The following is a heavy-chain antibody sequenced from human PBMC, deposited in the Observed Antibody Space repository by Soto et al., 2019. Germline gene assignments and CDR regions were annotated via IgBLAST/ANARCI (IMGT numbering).Heavy chain of an antibody. V-gene: IGHV3-7*01. CDR3: ARVYCSDASCYSPDDAFDF. CDR2: IKQDGDEK. J-gene: IGHJ3*01. D-gene: IGHD2-15*01. CDR1: GFTFSSYW. Sequence: VQLVESGGGLVQPGGSLRLSCGASGFTFSSYWMSWVRQAPGKGLEWVANIKQDGDEKYYVDSVKGRFIISRDNAKNSLDLQMNSLRAEDTAVYYCARVYCSDASCYSPDDAFDFWGQGTMVSVSS.